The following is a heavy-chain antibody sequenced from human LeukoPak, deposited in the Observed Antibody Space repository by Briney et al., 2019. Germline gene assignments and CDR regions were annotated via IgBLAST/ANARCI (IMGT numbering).Heavy chain of an antibody. V-gene: IGHV4-39*01. CDR3: ARHPSGYRTDAFDI. Sequence: PSETLSLTCTVSGGSISSSSYYWGWVRQPPGKGLEWIGSIYYSGSTYYNPSLKSRVTISVDTSKNQFSLKLSSVTAADTAVYYCARHPSGYRTDAFDIWGQGTMVIVSS. CDR2: IYYSGST. D-gene: IGHD5-12*01. CDR1: GGSISSSSYY. J-gene: IGHJ3*02.